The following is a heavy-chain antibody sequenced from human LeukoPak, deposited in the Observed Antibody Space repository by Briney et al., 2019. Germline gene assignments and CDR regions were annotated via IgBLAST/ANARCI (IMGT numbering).Heavy chain of an antibody. CDR1: GGSISIYY. Sequence: SDTLSLTCTVSGGSISIYYWSCIRHPAGKGLEWIGRIYTSGSTNYNPSLKRRVTMSVDTSKNQFSLKLSSVTAADTGVYYCAREGPTGRDSSGYRWAFDYWGQGTLVTVSS. D-gene: IGHD3-22*01. CDR2: IYTSGST. J-gene: IGHJ4*02. V-gene: IGHV4-4*07. CDR3: AREGPTGRDSSGYRWAFDY.